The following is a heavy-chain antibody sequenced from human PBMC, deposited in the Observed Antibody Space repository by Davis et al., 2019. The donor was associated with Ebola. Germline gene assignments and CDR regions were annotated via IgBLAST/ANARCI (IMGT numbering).Heavy chain of an antibody. CDR2: INHSGST. V-gene: IGHV4-34*01. CDR1: GGSFSGYY. J-gene: IGHJ6*03. D-gene: IGHD6-19*01. CDR3: ARRCTVPATYIPTYYDYYMDV. Sequence: SETLSLTCAVYGGSFSGYYWTWIRQPPGKGLEWIGEINHSGSTNYNPSLKSRVTISVDTSKNQFSLKLSSVTAADTAVYYCARRCTVPATYIPTYYDYYMDVWGRGTTVTVSS.